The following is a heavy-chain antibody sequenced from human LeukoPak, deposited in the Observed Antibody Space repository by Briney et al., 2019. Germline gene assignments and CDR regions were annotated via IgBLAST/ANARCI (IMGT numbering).Heavy chain of an antibody. Sequence: SETLSLTCIVSGGSISSYYWSWIRQPPGKGLEWIGYVYYSGSTNYNPSLKSRVTISVDTSKNQFSLRLRSVTAADTAVYYCARVTGYMIEDYFDYWGQGTLVTVSS. D-gene: IGHD3-22*01. V-gene: IGHV4-59*01. CDR1: GGSISSYY. CDR2: VYYSGST. CDR3: ARVTGYMIEDYFDY. J-gene: IGHJ4*02.